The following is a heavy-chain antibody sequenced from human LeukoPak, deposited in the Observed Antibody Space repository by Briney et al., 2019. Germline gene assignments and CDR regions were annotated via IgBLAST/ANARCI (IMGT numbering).Heavy chain of an antibody. CDR3: ARDTYYYGSGSYSH. V-gene: IGHV3-23*01. J-gene: IGHJ4*02. CDR1: GFTFSSYV. D-gene: IGHD3-10*01. CDR2: ISGSGGST. Sequence: GGSLRLSCAASGFTFSSYVMSWVRQAPGKELEWVSAISGSGGSTYYADSVKGRFTISRDNAKNSLYLQMNSLRAEDTAVYYCARDTYYYGSGSYSHWGQGTLVTVSS.